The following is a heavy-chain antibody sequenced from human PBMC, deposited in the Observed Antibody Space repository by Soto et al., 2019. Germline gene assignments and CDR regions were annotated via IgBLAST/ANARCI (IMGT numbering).Heavy chain of an antibody. D-gene: IGHD4-17*01. V-gene: IGHV4-34*01. Sequence: SYTLSLTSAAYGGSFCVSYWSWTCKPTGKGLEWIGEINPSGSTNPNPSLKRRVTISVDTSKDQFSLKLSSVTAADTAVYYCARGCTGYGGYEPYYYYGMDVWGQGTTVTVSS. CDR1: GGSFCVSY. CDR2: INPSGST. CDR3: ARGCTGYGGYEPYYYYGMDV. J-gene: IGHJ6*02.